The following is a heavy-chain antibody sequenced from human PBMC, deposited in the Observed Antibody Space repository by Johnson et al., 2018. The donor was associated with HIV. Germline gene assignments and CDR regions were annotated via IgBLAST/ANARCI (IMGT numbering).Heavy chain of an antibody. Sequence: VQLVESGGGLVQPGGSLRLSCAASGFTFSSYAMSWVRQAPGKGLEWVSATGSAGDTYYPGSVKGRFTISRENAKNTLYLQMNSLRAEDTAVYYCAREGGRYSSGWDAFDIWGQGTMVTVSS. D-gene: IGHD6-19*01. J-gene: IGHJ3*02. CDR3: AREGGRYSSGWDAFDI. CDR2: TGSAGDT. CDR1: GFTFSSYA. V-gene: IGHV3-13*01.